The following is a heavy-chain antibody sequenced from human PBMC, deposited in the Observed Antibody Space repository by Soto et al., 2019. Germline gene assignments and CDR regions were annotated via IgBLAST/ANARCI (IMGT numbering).Heavy chain of an antibody. CDR3: ARVAY. CDR1: VFTFSRVS. V-gene: IGHV3-21*01. Sequence: SLRLSCEASVFTFSRVSMNWVRQVPGKALEWVASISSENSDTWYAASVKGRFIIYRHTVLSSMFLQMNTLRPEDAGMYYCARVAYWGPGTKVTVSS. CDR2: ISSENSDT. J-gene: IGHJ4*02.